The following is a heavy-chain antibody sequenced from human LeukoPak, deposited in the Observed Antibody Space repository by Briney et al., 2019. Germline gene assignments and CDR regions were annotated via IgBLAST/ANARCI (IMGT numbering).Heavy chain of an antibody. CDR3: ARDQRGGFDP. V-gene: IGHV4-34*01. CDR1: GGSFSGYY. J-gene: IGHJ5*02. Sequence: SETLSLTCAVYGGSFSGYYWSWIRQPPGKGLEWIGEINHSGSTNYNPSLKSRVTIPVDTSKNQFSLKLSSVTAADTAVYYCARDQRGGFDPWGQGTLVTVSS. CDR2: INHSGST. D-gene: IGHD3-3*01.